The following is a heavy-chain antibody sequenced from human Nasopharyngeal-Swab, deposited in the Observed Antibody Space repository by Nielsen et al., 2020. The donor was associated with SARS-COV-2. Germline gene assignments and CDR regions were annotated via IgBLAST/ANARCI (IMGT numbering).Heavy chain of an antibody. CDR1: GFSFSSYA. CDR2: ASSDGRNK. CDR3: ARRALQDYYFDH. Sequence: GESLKISCAASGFSFSSYAMYWVRQAPGKGLEWVAVASSDGRNKYYADSVKGRFTVSRDNSKNTLYLQMNSLRAEDTAVYYCARRALQDYYFDHWGQGTLVTVSS. J-gene: IGHJ4*02. V-gene: IGHV3-30*04.